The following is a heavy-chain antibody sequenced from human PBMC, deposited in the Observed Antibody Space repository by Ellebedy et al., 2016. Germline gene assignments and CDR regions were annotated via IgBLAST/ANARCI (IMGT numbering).Heavy chain of an antibody. D-gene: IGHD3-3*01. V-gene: IGHV4-59*01. J-gene: IGHJ4*02. CDR3: ARGGNFWSGYYYFDY. Sequence: GSLRLSXTVSGGSISSYYWSWIRQPPGKGLEWIGYIYYSGSTNYNPSLKSRVTISVDTSKNQFSLKLSSVTAADTAVYYCARGGNFWSGYYYFDYWGQGTLVTVSS. CDR2: IYYSGST. CDR1: GGSISSYY.